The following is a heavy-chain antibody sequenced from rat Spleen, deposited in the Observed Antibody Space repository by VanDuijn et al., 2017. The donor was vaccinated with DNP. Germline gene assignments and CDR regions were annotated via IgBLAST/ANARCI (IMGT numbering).Heavy chain of an antibody. J-gene: IGHJ2*01. CDR3: ARQRWYYSGEGMDY. V-gene: IGHV5S10*01. CDR2: ITYDGSRT. CDR1: GFTFSDYN. D-gene: IGHD1-1*01. Sequence: EVQLVESGGGLVQPGRSLKLSCAASGFTFSDYNMAWVRQAPKKGLEWVATITYDGSRTYCRDSVKGRFTISRDNAKSTLYLQMDSLRSEDTATYYCARQRWYYSGEGMDYWGQGVMVTVSS.